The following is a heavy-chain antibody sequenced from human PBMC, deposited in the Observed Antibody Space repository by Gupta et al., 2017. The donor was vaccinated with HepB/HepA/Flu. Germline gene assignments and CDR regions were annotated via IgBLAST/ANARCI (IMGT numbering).Heavy chain of an antibody. CDR1: GFPFRSYW. D-gene: IGHD5-18*01. Sequence: EVQLVESGGGLVQPGGSLRLCCAASGFPFRSYWMHWFRQAPGKGLVWVSRINSDESSTNYADSVKGRFTISRDNANTTLYLQMNSLRAEYTAVYYCAAGRAYSYTYTVGYWGQGTLVTGSS. CDR3: AAGRAYSYTYTVGY. CDR2: INSDESST. J-gene: IGHJ4*02. V-gene: IGHV3-74*01.